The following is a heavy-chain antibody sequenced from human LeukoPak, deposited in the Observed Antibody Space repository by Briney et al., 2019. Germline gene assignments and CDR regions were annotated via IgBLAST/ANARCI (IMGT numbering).Heavy chain of an antibody. CDR2: IYYSGST. CDR3: ARPGGGTYGDPGDY. D-gene: IGHD4-17*01. Sequence: SETLSLTCTVSGGSISSSSYYWGWIRQPPGKGLEWIGSIYYSGSTYYNPSLKSRVTISVDTSKNQFSLKLSSVTAADTAVYYCARPGGGTYGDPGDYWGQGTLVTVSS. CDR1: GGSISSSSYY. J-gene: IGHJ4*02. V-gene: IGHV4-39*01.